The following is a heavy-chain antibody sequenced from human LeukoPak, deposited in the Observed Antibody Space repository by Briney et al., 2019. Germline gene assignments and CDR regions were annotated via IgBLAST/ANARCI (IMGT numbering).Heavy chain of an antibody. V-gene: IGHV3-30*02. D-gene: IGHD3-3*01. CDR2: IRYDGSNK. Sequence: GGSLRLSCAASGFTFSSYGMHWVRQAPGKGLAWVAFIRYDGSNKYYADSVQGRFTISRDNSKNTLYLQMNSLRAEDTAVYYCAKVKGFWSGYYKPFDYWGQGTLVTVSS. CDR3: AKVKGFWSGYYKPFDY. CDR1: GFTFSSYG. J-gene: IGHJ4*02.